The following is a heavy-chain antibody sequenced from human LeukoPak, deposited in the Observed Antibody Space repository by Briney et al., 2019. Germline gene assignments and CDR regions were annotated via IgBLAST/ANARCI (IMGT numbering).Heavy chain of an antibody. V-gene: IGHV3-21*01. J-gene: IGHJ4*02. Sequence: GGSLRLSCVASGLTFTSSDFNWILQAPGKGLEWLSTITRSGSNLYYADSVKGRFTTSRDDAKDSVYLQMESLRVEDTAIYYCARNFDSWGQGTLVTVSS. CDR2: ITRSGSNL. CDR3: ARNFDS. CDR1: GLTFTSSD.